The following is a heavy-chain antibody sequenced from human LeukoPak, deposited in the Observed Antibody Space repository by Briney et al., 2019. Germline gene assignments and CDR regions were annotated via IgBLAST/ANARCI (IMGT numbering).Heavy chain of an antibody. V-gene: IGHV4-59*01. Sequence: SETLSLTCTVSGGSISSYYWSWIRQPPGKGLEWIGYIYYSGSTNYNPSLKSRVTISVDTSKNQFSLKLSSVTAADTAVYYCARAGSSGWAYYLDYWGQGTLVTVSS. J-gene: IGHJ4*02. CDR1: GGSISSYY. CDR2: IYYSGST. CDR3: ARAGSSGWAYYLDY. D-gene: IGHD6-19*01.